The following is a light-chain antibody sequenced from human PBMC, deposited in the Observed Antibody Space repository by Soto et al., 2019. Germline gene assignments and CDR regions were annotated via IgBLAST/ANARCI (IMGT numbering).Light chain of an antibody. CDR2: GNS. CDR1: SSNIGAGYD. CDR3: QSYDSSLSGWV. V-gene: IGLV1-40*01. J-gene: IGLJ3*02. Sequence: QSVLTQPPSVSGAPGQRVTISCTESSSNIGAGYDVHWYQQLPGTAPKLLISGNSNRPSGVPDRFSGSKSGTSASLAITGLQAEDEADYYCQSYDSSLSGWVFGGGTKLTVL.